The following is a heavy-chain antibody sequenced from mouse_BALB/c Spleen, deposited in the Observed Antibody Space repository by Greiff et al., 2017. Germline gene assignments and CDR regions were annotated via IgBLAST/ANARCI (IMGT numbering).Heavy chain of an antibody. V-gene: IGHV5-6-5*01. CDR2: ISSGGST. J-gene: IGHJ3*01. CDR3: ARETKGWFAY. CDR1: GFTFSSYA. Sequence: EVQVVESGGGLVKPGGSLKLSCAASGFTFSSYAMSWVRQTPEKRLEWVASISSGGSTYYPDSVKGRFTISRDNARNILYLQMSSLRSEDTAMYYCARETKGWFAYWGQGTLVTVSA.